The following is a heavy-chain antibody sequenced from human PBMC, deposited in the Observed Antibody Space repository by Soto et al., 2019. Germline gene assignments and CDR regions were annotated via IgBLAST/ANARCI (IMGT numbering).Heavy chain of an antibody. D-gene: IGHD6-19*01. Sequence: EVQLVESGGGLVQPGGSLRLSCAASGFTFSSYWMNWVRQAPGKGLEWVANIKQDGSEKNYVDSVKGRFTISRDNAKNSLYLQMNSLRAEDTAVYFGARDDNPTLANGWYDAFYIWCQGTMVTFSS. J-gene: IGHJ3*02. CDR1: GFTFSSYW. V-gene: IGHV3-7*01. CDR2: IKQDGSEK. CDR3: ARDDNPTLANGWYDAFYI.